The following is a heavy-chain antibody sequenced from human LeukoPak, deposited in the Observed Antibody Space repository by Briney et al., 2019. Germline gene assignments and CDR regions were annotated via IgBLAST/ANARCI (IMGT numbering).Heavy chain of an antibody. Sequence: GGSLRLSCAASGFTVSSNYMSWVRQAPGKGLEWVSVIYSGGNTYYADSVKGRFTISRDSSKNTLYLQMNSLTAEDTAVYYCARWAISSSSPHYYYYGMDVWGQGTTVTVSS. D-gene: IGHD6-6*01. CDR3: ARWAISSSSPHYYYYGMDV. CDR1: GFTVSSNY. V-gene: IGHV3-66*01. CDR2: IYSGGNT. J-gene: IGHJ6*02.